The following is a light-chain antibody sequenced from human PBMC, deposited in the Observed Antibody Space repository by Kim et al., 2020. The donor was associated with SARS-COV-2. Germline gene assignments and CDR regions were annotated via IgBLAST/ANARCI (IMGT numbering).Light chain of an antibody. J-gene: IGKJ1*01. CDR1: QGIGIY. Sequence: ASVGDRVPLTCRARQGIGIYSSSYQHKPVHVPNLLIYAACTLRSVVPPRFSGSVAGTDFTLTISSLQTQEVSTYICQKYNSAPWTFGQRTKVEIK. V-gene: IGKV1-27*01. CDR3: QKYNSAPWT. CDR2: AAC.